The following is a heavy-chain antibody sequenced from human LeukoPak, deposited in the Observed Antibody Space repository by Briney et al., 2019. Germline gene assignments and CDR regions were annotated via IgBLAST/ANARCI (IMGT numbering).Heavy chain of an antibody. CDR2: IIPIFGTA. Sequence: GASVKVSCKASGGTFSSYATSWVRQAPGQGLEWMGGIIPIFGTANYAQKFQGRVTITADESTSTAYMELSSLRSEDTAVYYCARVYDSSGYYYRGAFDIWGQGTMVTVSS. J-gene: IGHJ3*02. V-gene: IGHV1-69*13. CDR1: GGTFSSYA. D-gene: IGHD3-22*01. CDR3: ARVYDSSGYYYRGAFDI.